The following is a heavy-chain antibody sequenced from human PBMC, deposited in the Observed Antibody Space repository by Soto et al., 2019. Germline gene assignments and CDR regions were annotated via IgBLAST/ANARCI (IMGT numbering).Heavy chain of an antibody. V-gene: IGHV3-13*05. CDR2: IGTAGDP. Sequence: GGSLRLSCAASGFTFSSYDMHWVRQATGKGLEWVSAIGTAGDPYYPGSVKGRFTISRENAKNSLYLQMNSLRAGDTAVYYCARGDIISRVVSYHYAMHVSCPGTTVTVSS. CDR1: GFTFSSYD. D-gene: IGHD2-21*01. CDR3: ARGDIISRVVSYHYAMHV. J-gene: IGHJ6*02.